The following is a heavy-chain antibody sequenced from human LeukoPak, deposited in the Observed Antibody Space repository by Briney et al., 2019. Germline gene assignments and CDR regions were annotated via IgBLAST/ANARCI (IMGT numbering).Heavy chain of an antibody. J-gene: IGHJ4*02. D-gene: IGHD2-2*01. CDR3: ARFYQLLLFDY. Sequence: GGSLRLSCAASGFTFSSYAMHWVRQAPGKGLEWVAVISYDGSNKYYADSVKGRFTISRDNSKNTLYLQMNSLRAEDTAVYYCARFYQLLLFDYWGQGTLVTVSS. CDR1: GFTFSSYA. V-gene: IGHV3-30-3*01. CDR2: ISYDGSNK.